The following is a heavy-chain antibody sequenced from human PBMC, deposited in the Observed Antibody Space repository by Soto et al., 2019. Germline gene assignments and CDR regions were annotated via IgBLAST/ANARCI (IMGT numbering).Heavy chain of an antibody. CDR1: GYTFSSYG. V-gene: IGHV1-18*01. CDR2: VNTYTGGA. Sequence: QVQLVQSGGEVKKSGAAGKVSCKASGYTFSSYGISWVRQAPGQGLEWMGWVNTYTGGANYAQKFQGRVSMTRDTTTSTVYMELRSLTSDDTAVYFCARGNYQTPFDYWGQGTLVTVSS. CDR3: ARGNYQTPFDY. D-gene: IGHD1-7*01. J-gene: IGHJ4*02.